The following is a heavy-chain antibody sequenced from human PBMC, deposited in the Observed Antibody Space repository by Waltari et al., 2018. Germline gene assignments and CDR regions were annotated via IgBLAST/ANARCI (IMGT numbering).Heavy chain of an antibody. D-gene: IGHD5-12*01. J-gene: IGHJ4*02. Sequence: QVHLVASGGDLVKPGGSLRLSCVASGVSCHQYYSTSIRQAPGKGLEWVSYISDNGNTIYYADSGKGRFTISRDNAKNSLYLQMNSLRAEDTAVYYCATTAIVAPFYWGQGTLVTVSS. CDR3: ATTAIVAPFY. CDR2: ISDNGNTI. V-gene: IGHV3-11*04. CDR1: GVSCHQYY.